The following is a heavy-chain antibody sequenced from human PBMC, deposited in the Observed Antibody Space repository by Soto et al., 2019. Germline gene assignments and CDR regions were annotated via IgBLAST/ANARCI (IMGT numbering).Heavy chain of an antibody. D-gene: IGHD2-15*01. CDR3: ARVWCSGGSCYSHYYYYYYMDV. J-gene: IGHJ6*03. CDR2: IYYSGST. Sequence: SETLSLTCTVSGGSISSYYWSWIRQPPGKGLEWIGYIYYSGSTNYNPSLKSRVTISVDTSKNQFFLKLSSVTAADTAVYYCARVWCSGGSCYSHYYYYYYMDVWGKGTTVTVSS. CDR1: GGSISSYY. V-gene: IGHV4-59*01.